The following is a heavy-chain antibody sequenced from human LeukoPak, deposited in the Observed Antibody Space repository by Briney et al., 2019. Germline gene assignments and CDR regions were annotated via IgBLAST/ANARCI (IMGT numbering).Heavy chain of an antibody. D-gene: IGHD3-10*01. V-gene: IGHV3-9*01. CDR1: GFTFDDYA. CDR2: ISWNSGSI. Sequence: PGGSLRLSCAASGFTFDDYAMHWVRQAPGKGLEWVSGISWNSGSIGYADSVKGRFTISRDNAKNSLYLQMNSLRAEDTALYYCAKDGRITMVRGVTFVFDYWGQGTLVTVSS. J-gene: IGHJ4*02. CDR3: AKDGRITMVRGVTFVFDY.